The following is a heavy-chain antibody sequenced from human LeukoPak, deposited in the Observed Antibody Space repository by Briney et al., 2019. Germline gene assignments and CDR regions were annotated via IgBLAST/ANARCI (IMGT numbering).Heavy chain of an antibody. V-gene: IGHV1-69*05. D-gene: IGHD6-13*01. J-gene: IGHJ4*02. CDR1: GGTFSSYA. CDR2: IIPIFGTA. CDR3: ARDIAAAGTFDY. Sequence: ASVTVSCKASGGTFSSYAISWVRPAPGQGRDWMGGIIPIFGTANYAQKFQGRVTITTDESTSTAYMELSSLRSEDTAVYYCARDIAAAGTFDYWGQGTLVTVSS.